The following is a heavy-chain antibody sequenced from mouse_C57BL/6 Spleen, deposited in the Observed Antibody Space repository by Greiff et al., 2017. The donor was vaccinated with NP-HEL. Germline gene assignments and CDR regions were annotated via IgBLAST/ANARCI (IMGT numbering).Heavy chain of an antibody. CDR3: ARRDYGSSYDWYVDV. CDR2: IHPNSGST. Sequence: QVQLQQPGAELVKPGASVKLSCKASGYTFTSYWMHWVKQRPGQGLEWIGMIHPNSGSTNYNEKFKSKATLTVDKSSSTAYMQLSSLTSEDSAVYYCARRDYGSSYDWYVDVWGTGTTVTVSS. D-gene: IGHD1-1*01. V-gene: IGHV1-64*01. J-gene: IGHJ1*03. CDR1: GYTFTSYW.